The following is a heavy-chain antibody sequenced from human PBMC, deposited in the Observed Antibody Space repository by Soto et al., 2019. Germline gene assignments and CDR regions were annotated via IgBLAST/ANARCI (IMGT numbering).Heavy chain of an antibody. CDR3: ARDKIRSGLDY. CDR1: GGSISSYY. Sequence: SETLSLTCTVSGGSISSYYWSWIRQPPGKGLEWIGYIYYSGSTNYNPSLKSRVTISVDTSKNQFSLKLSSVTAADTAAYYCARDKIRSGLDYRGPGTLVTVSS. CDR2: IYYSGST. D-gene: IGHD6-19*01. J-gene: IGHJ4*02. V-gene: IGHV4-59*01.